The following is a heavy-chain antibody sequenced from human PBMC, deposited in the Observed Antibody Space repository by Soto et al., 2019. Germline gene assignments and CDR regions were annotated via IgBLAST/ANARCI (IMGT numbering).Heavy chain of an antibody. CDR3: AKDQGSSWYEIDY. J-gene: IGHJ4*02. CDR2: ISGSGGST. Sequence: SLTLPCAASGFTFSSYAMSWVRQAPGKGLEWVSAISGSGGSTYYADSVKGRFTISRDNSKNTLYLQMNSLRAEDTAVYYCAKDQGSSWYEIDYWGQGTLVTVS. CDR1: GFTFSSYA. V-gene: IGHV3-23*01. D-gene: IGHD6-13*01.